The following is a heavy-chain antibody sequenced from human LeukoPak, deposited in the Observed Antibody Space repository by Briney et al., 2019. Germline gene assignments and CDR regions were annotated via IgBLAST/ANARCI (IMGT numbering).Heavy chain of an antibody. CDR2: IIPIFGIA. Sequence: WASVKVSCKASGGTFSSYAISWVRQAPGQGLEWMGRIIPIFGIANYAQKSQGRVTITADKSTSTAYMELSSLRSEDTAVYYCAREIDGYNIYFDYWGQGTLVTVSS. D-gene: IGHD5-24*01. CDR1: GGTFSSYA. CDR3: AREIDGYNIYFDY. J-gene: IGHJ4*02. V-gene: IGHV1-69*04.